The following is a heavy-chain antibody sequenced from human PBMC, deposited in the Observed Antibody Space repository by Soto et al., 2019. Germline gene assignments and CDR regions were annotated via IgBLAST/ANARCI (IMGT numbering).Heavy chain of an antibody. CDR1: GFTFSPYT. Sequence: GGSLRLSCAASGFTFSPYTMHWVRQTPGKGLEWVAVISYDGSDKNYADSVKGRFTISRDNSKNTLYLQMNSLRAEDTAVYYCARASSGYYDYWGQGTLVTVSS. J-gene: IGHJ4*02. V-gene: IGHV3-30-3*01. CDR3: ARASSGYYDY. CDR2: ISYDGSDK. D-gene: IGHD3-22*01.